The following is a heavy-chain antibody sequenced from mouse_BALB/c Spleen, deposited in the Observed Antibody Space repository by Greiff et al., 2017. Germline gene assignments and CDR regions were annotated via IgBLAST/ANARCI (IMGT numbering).Heavy chain of an antibody. D-gene: IGHD2-3*01. CDR2: IRNKANGYTT. Sequence: EVMLVESGGGLVQPGGSLRLSCATSGFTFTDYYMSWVRQPPGKALEWLGFIRNKANGYTTEYSASVKGRFTISRDNSQSILYLQMNTLRAEDSATYYCARDFYDGYGGYAMDYWGQGTSVTVSS. J-gene: IGHJ4*01. CDR3: ARDFYDGYGGYAMDY. CDR1: GFTFTDYY. V-gene: IGHV7-3*02.